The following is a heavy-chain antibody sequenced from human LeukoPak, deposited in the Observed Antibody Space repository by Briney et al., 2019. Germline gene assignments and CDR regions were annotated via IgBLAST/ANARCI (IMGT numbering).Heavy chain of an antibody. Sequence: GGSLRLSCAASGFTFSSYAMSWVRQAPGKGPEWVSAISGSGGSTYYADSVKGRFTISRDNSKNTLYLQMNSLRAEDTAVYYCAKGGYPFRHLPFDYWGQGALVTVSS. CDR3: AKGGYPFRHLPFDY. J-gene: IGHJ4*02. CDR1: GFTFSSYA. CDR2: ISGSGGST. D-gene: IGHD3-22*01. V-gene: IGHV3-23*01.